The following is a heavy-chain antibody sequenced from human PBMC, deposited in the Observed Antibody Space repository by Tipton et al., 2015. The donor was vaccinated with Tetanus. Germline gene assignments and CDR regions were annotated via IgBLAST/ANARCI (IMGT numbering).Heavy chain of an antibody. J-gene: IGHJ4*02. CDR1: GFIFSSYG. CDR2: SWYDGTDK. Sequence: SLRLSCAASGFIFSSYGIHWVRQAPGKRLEWVAVSWYDGTDKYYADSVKGRFTISRDNSKNTLYLQMNSLRAEDTAVYYCAREADCSGGSCFSGDLDNWGQGTQVTVSS. V-gene: IGHV3-33*01. CDR3: AREADCSGGSCFSGDLDN. D-gene: IGHD2-15*01.